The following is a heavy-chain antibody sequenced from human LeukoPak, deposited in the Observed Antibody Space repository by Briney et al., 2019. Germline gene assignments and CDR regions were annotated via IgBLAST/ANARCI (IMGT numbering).Heavy chain of an antibody. Sequence: GGSLRLSCAASGFNFGEFWMAWVRQAPGKGLEWVSSISSSSSYIYYADSVKGRFTISRDNAKNSLYLQMNSLRAEDTAVYYCAFPKPVTDDAFDIWGQGTMVTVSS. CDR3: AFPKPVTDDAFDI. V-gene: IGHV3-21*01. D-gene: IGHD4-11*01. CDR2: ISSSSSYI. CDR1: GFNFGEFW. J-gene: IGHJ3*02.